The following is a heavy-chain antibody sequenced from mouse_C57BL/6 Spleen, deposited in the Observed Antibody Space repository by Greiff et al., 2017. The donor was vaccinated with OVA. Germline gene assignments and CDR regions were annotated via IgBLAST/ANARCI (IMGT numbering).Heavy chain of an antibody. J-gene: IGHJ1*03. V-gene: IGHV2-2*02. CDR1: GFSLTSYG. D-gene: IGHD1-1*01. CDR3: ASYYGSSYGYFDV. CDR2: IWSGGST. Sequence: QVQLKESGPGLVQPSQSLSITCTVSGFSLTSYGVHWVRQSPGKGLEWLGVIWSGGSTDYNAAFISRLSISKDTSKSQVFFKMNSLQANDTAIYYCASYYGSSYGYFDVWGTGTTVTVSS.